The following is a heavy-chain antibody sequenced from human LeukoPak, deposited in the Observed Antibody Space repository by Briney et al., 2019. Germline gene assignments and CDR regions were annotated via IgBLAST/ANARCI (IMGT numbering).Heavy chain of an antibody. CDR1: GFTFNDYY. Sequence: GGSLRLSCAASGFTFNDYYMSWIRQAPGKGLEWVSYISSRSSFTNYADSVKGRFTISRDSAKNSLYLQMNSLRAEDTAVYYCARDGQYSSGWYKGGMDVWGKGTTVTVSS. D-gene: IGHD6-19*01. CDR2: ISSRSSFT. J-gene: IGHJ6*04. V-gene: IGHV3-11*06. CDR3: ARDGQYSSGWYKGGMDV.